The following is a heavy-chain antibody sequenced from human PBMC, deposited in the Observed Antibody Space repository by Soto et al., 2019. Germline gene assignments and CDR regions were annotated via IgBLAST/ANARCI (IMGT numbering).Heavy chain of an antibody. V-gene: IGHV5-51*01. Sequence: GESLKISCKGSGYSFTSYWIGWVRQMPGKGLEWMGIIYPGDSDTRYSPSFQGQVTISADKSISTAYLQWSSLKASDTAMYYCARARRDGYKVWYYCGYWGKGTLGTVSS. J-gene: IGHJ4*02. D-gene: IGHD5-12*01. CDR3: ARARRDGYKVWYYCGY. CDR2: IYPGDSDT. CDR1: GYSFTSYW.